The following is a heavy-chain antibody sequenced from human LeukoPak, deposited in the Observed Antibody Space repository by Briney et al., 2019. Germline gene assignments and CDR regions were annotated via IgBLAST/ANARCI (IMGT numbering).Heavy chain of an antibody. CDR1: GASISTGDIY. J-gene: IGHJ1*01. V-gene: IGHV4-30-4*01. D-gene: IGHD3-22*01. Sequence: SETLSLTCTVSGASISTGDIYWSWVRQPPGKGLEWIGYIYYSGSTYYNPSLKSRVTISSDMSKNQFSLELSFVTDADTAVYYCARVPFYDSSGVFWGQGTMVSVSS. CDR2: IYYSGST. CDR3: ARVPFYDSSGVF.